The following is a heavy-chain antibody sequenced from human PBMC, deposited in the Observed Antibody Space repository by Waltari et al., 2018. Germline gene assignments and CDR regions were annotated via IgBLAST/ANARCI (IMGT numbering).Heavy chain of an antibody. J-gene: IGHJ3*02. D-gene: IGHD6-25*01. CDR3: AKEGPFSNRGDAFDI. CDR2: ISWNSGSI. CDR1: GFTFADYA. V-gene: IGHV3-9*01. Sequence: EVQLVESGGGLVQPGRSLRLSCAASGFTFADYAMHWVRQAPVKGLEWGSGISWNSGSIGYEYSVKGRFTISRDNAKNSLYLQMNSLRAEDTALYYCAKEGPFSNRGDAFDIWGQGTMVTVSS.